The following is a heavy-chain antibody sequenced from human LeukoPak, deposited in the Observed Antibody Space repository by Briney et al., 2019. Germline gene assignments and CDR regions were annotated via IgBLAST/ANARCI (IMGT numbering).Heavy chain of an antibody. CDR1: GYTLTELS. Sequence: SVKVSCKVSGYTLTELSMHWVRQAPGQGLEWMGGIIPIFGTANYAQKFQGRVTITADESTNTAYMELSSLRSEDTAVYYCARGTLYVGEVAFDIWGQGTMVTVSS. V-gene: IGHV1-69*13. CDR2: IIPIFGTA. J-gene: IGHJ3*02. CDR3: ARGTLYVGEVAFDI. D-gene: IGHD3-10*01.